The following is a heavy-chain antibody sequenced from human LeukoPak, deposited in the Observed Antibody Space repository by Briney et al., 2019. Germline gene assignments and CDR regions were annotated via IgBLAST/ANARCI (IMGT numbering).Heavy chain of an antibody. D-gene: IGHD3-22*01. CDR1: GFTFSSYS. CDR2: ISSSSSTI. V-gene: IGHV3-48*02. J-gene: IGHJ4*02. CDR3: ARAPPRRYYDSSGSRIYYFDY. Sequence: PGGSLRLSCAASGFTFSSYSMNWVRQAPGKGLEWVSYISSSSSTIYYADSVKGRFTISRDNAKNSLYLQRNSLRDEDTAVYYCARAPPRRYYDSSGSRIYYFDYWGQGTLVTVSS.